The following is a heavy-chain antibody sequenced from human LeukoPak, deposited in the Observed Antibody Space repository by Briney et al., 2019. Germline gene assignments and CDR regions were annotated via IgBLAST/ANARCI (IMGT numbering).Heavy chain of an antibody. CDR1: GYTFNIYG. CDR3: ARGDYGGSADY. V-gene: IGHV1-18*01. J-gene: IGHJ4*02. Sequence: GASVKVSCKASGYTFNIYGINWVRQPPAQGLEWMGWISGYNGNTKYAQKFQGRVTMTTDTSTSTAYMELRSLRSDYTAVFYCARGDYGGSADYWGQGTLVTVSS. D-gene: IGHD4-23*01. CDR2: ISGYNGNT.